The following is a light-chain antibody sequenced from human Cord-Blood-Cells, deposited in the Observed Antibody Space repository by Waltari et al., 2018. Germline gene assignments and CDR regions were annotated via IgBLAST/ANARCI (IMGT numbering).Light chain of an antibody. CDR3: QQYGSSPWT. J-gene: IGKJ1*01. CDR2: GAS. Sequence: IVLTQSPGTLSFSPGERATLSCRASQSVSSSYFAWYQQKPGQAPRLLIYGASSRATGIPDRFSGSGSGTDFTLTISRLEPEDFAVYYCQQYGSSPWTFGQGTKVEIK. CDR1: QSVSSSY. V-gene: IGKV3-20*01.